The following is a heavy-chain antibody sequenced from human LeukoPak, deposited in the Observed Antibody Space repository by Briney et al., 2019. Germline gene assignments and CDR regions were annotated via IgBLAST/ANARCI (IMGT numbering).Heavy chain of an antibody. Sequence: SGGSLRLSCAASGFTFSSYWMSWVRQAPGKGLEWVANIKQDGSEKYYVDSVKGRFTISRDNAKNSLYLQMNSLRAEDTAVYYCARDPRYGSSGFDYWGQGTLVTVSS. CDR2: IKQDGSEK. CDR3: ARDPRYGSSGFDY. CDR1: GFTFSSYW. J-gene: IGHJ4*02. V-gene: IGHV3-7*01. D-gene: IGHD3-22*01.